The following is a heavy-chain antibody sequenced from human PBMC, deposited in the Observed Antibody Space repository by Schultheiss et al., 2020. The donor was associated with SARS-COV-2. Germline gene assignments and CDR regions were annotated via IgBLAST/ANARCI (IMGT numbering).Heavy chain of an antibody. CDR3: AREGSSSSPHFDY. CDR2: INHSGST. CDR1: GGSISSSSYY. Sequence: SETLSLTCTVSGGSISSSSYYWGWIRQPPGKGLEWIGEINHSGSTNYNPSLKSRVTISVDTSKNQFSLELSSVTAADTAVYYCAREGSSSSPHFDYWGQGTLVTVSS. D-gene: IGHD6-6*01. V-gene: IGHV4-39*07. J-gene: IGHJ4*02.